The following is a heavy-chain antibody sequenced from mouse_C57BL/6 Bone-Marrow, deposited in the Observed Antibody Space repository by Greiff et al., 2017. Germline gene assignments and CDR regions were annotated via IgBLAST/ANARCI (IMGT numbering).Heavy chain of an antibody. CDR1: GYAFSSSW. CDR3: AISLYAPRYFDV. J-gene: IGHJ1*03. Sequence: VKVVESGPELVKPGASVKISCKASGYAFSSSWMNWVKQRPGKGLEWIGRIYPGDGDTNYNGKFKGKATLTADKSSSTAYMQLSSLTSEDSAVYFCAISLYAPRYFDVWGTGTTVTVSS. V-gene: IGHV1-82*01. D-gene: IGHD1-1*01. CDR2: IYPGDGDT.